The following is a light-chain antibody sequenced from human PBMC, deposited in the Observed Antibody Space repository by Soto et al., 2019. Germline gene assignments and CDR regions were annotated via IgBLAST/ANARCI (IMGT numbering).Light chain of an antibody. CDR3: EQYANLFA. J-gene: IGKJ3*01. Sequence: DIRLTQSPSSLSASVGDRVSITCQASRDIGNYLNWYQQKPGKAPQLLIYDASNLETGVPLRFSGSGSGTDFTFTISTLQPEDRAKDVCEQYANLFAFGPGTKVEI. CDR2: DAS. V-gene: IGKV1-33*01. CDR1: RDIGNY.